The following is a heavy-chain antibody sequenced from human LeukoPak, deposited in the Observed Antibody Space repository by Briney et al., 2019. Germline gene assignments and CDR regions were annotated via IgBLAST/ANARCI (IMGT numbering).Heavy chain of an antibody. V-gene: IGHV3-64*01. Sequence: GGSLRLSRAASGFXFSTYAIHWVRQAPGKGLEYVSSITSNGDNTYYVNSVKGRFTISRDNSKDTLYLQMGSLRAEDMAVYYCARDRAGNGDYWGQGTLVTVSS. CDR3: ARDRAGNGDY. D-gene: IGHD4-23*01. CDR2: ITSNGDNT. CDR1: GFXFSTYA. J-gene: IGHJ4*02.